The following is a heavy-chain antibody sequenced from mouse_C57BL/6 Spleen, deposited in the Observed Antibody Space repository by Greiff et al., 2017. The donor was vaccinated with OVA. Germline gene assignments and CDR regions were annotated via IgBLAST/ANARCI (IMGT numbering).Heavy chain of an antibody. CDR3: ARRGYGSSYGRSMDY. V-gene: IGHV1-50*01. Sequence: QVQLQQPGAELVKPGASVKLSCKASGYTFTSYWMQWVKQRPGQGLEWIGEIDPSDSYTNYNQKFKGKATLTVDTSSSTAYMQLSSLTSEDSAVYYCARRGYGSSYGRSMDYWGQGTSVTVSS. J-gene: IGHJ4*01. D-gene: IGHD1-1*01. CDR2: IDPSDSYT. CDR1: GYTFTSYW.